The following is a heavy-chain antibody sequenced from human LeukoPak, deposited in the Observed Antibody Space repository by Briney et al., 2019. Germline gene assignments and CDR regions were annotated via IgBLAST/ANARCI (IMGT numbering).Heavy chain of an antibody. CDR1: GFTFSSYW. CDR3: ARDGGRFLEWLSSYYFDY. J-gene: IGHJ4*02. V-gene: IGHV3-7*01. D-gene: IGHD3-3*01. CDR2: INQGGSEK. Sequence: PGGSLRLSCAASGFTFSSYWMSWVRQAPGKGLEWVANINQGGSEKYYVDSVKGRFTISRVNAKNSLYLQMNSLRVEDTAVYYCARDGGRFLEWLSSYYFDYWGQGAMVTVSS.